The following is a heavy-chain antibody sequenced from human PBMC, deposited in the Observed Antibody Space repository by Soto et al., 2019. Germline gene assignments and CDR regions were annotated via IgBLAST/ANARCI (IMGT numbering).Heavy chain of an antibody. J-gene: IGHJ6*02. D-gene: IGHD2-2*01. V-gene: IGHV4-59*01. CDR3: ARDLGYCSSTSCYRGRRGARASGMDV. CDR1: GGSISSYY. Sequence: SETLSLTCTVSGGSISSYYWSWIRQPPGEGLEWIGYIYYSGSTNYNPSLKSRVTISVDTSKNQFSLKLSSVTAADTAVYYCARDLGYCSSTSCYRGRRGARASGMDVWGQGTTVTVSS. CDR2: IYYSGST.